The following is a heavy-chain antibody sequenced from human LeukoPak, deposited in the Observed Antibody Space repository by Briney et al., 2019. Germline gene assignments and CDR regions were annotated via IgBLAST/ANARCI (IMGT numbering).Heavy chain of an antibody. V-gene: IGHV3-53*01. CDR1: GFTVSSNY. CDR2: IYSGGST. D-gene: IGHD3-10*01. J-gene: IGHJ4*02. CDR3: ARDRRTYYTGSGSYYKVGRLDF. Sequence: GGSLRLSCAASGFTVSSNYMSWVRQAPGKGLEWVSIIYSGGSTYYADSVKGRFTISRDNSKNTLYLQMNSLRAEDTAVYYCARDRRTYYTGSGSYYKVGRLDFWGQGTLITVSS.